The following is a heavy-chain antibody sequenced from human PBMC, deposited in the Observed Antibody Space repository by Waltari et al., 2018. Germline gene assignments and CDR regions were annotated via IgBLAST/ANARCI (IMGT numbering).Heavy chain of an antibody. V-gene: IGHV3-48*03. CDR2: ISSTGNTK. J-gene: IGHJ3*02. CDR3: AREASDWYLDI. CDR1: GLLFNSYE. D-gene: IGHD6-19*01. Sequence: EVQVVESGGGLVQPGGSLRLSCAASGLLFNSYEMTWVRQAPGRGLEWISFISSTGNTKYYADSVKGRFTISRDNAKNSLYLQMNSLRAEDTAVYYCAREASDWYLDIWGQGTMVTVAS.